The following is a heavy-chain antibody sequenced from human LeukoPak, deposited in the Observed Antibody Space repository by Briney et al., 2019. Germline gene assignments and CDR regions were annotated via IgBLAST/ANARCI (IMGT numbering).Heavy chain of an antibody. Sequence: SETLSLTCAVYGGSFSGYYWSWIRQPPGKGLEWIGFVYYTGSTNYNPSLKSRVTISVDTSRNQFSLRLSSVTAADTAVYYCAKDEMSWVLDYWGQGTLVTVSS. D-gene: IGHD5-24*01. J-gene: IGHJ4*02. CDR1: GGSFSGYY. V-gene: IGHV4-59*01. CDR3: AKDEMSWVLDY. CDR2: VYYTGST.